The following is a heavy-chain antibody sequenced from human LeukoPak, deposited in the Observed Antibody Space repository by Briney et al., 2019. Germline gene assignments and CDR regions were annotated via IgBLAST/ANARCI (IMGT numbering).Heavy chain of an antibody. CDR3: ARAARDYDFCSGYD. Sequence: PGGSLRLSCAASGFTFSTYSMNWVRQAPGKGLEWVSSISSSSSYIYYADSVKGRFTISRDNAKNSLYLQMNSLRAEDTAVYYCARAARDYDFCSGYDWGQGTLVTVSS. D-gene: IGHD3-3*01. J-gene: IGHJ4*02. CDR1: GFTFSTYS. V-gene: IGHV3-21*01. CDR2: ISSSSSYI.